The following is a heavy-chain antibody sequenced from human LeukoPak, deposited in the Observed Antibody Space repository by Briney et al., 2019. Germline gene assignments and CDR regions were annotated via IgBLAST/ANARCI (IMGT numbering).Heavy chain of an antibody. CDR2: ISSSGTLI. V-gene: IGHV3-48*03. D-gene: IGHD3-16*02. Sequence: PGGSLRLSCAASGFTFSNCEMNWVRQAPGKGLEWVSYISSSGTLIHYADSVKGRFTISRDNAKNSLYLQMNSLRAGDTAVYYCAGGTYDYVWGSYRQDYWGQGTQVTVSS. J-gene: IGHJ4*02. CDR3: AGGTYDYVWGSYRQDY. CDR1: GFTFSNCE.